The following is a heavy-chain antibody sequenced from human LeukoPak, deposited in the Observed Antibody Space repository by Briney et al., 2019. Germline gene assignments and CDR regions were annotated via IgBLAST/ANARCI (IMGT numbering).Heavy chain of an antibody. CDR2: ISSFDSET. CDR3: ARHRKGEKPRVSFDY. D-gene: IGHD3-16*01. CDR1: GNIFSYSL. Sequence: GAALNISCKGSGNIFSYSLIGWVRQAPGRGLEWMGIISSFDSETTYSPSFQGEVNISADRSHSTAYLQWSSVKASDSAMYYCARHRKGEKPRVSFDYWGEGALVTVSS. V-gene: IGHV5-51*01. J-gene: IGHJ4*02.